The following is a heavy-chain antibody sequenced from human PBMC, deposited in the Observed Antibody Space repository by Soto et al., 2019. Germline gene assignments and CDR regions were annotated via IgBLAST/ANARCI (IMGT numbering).Heavy chain of an antibody. CDR1: VGSISTYS. CDR3: ATVSTSSSWAFGDFHFDS. D-gene: IGHD6-13*01. Sequence: QVQLQESGPGLVKPAEALSLTCTVSVGSISTYSLGWIRQSPGKGLEWIGHIYFRGNIGLNPSLESRVTISVDTSKNHFSLSLSSVTAADTAIYYCATVSTSSSWAFGDFHFDSWGQGALITVSA. V-gene: IGHV4-59*01. CDR2: IYFRGNI. J-gene: IGHJ4*02.